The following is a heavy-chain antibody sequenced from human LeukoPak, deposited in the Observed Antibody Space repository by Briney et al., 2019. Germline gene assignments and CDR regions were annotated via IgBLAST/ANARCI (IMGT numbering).Heavy chain of an antibody. CDR1: GGTFSSYA. CDR3: ARETRLNGDSSGYYYHFVY. J-gene: IGHJ4*02. CDR2: IIPIFGTA. V-gene: IGHV1-69*13. D-gene: IGHD3-22*01. Sequence: ASVKVSCKASGGTFSSYAISWVRQAPGQGLEWMGGIIPIFGTANYAQKFQGRVTITADESTSSAYMELSSLRSDDTAVYYCARETRLNGDSSGYYYHFVYWGQGTLVTVSS.